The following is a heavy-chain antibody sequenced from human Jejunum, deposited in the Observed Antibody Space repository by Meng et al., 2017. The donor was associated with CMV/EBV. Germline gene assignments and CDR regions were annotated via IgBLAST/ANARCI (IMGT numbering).Heavy chain of an antibody. D-gene: IGHD2-15*01. CDR3: AREWSTWQPFDF. V-gene: IGHV4-59*01. CDR1: GGSMSSYY. Sequence: NGSGGSMSSYYWSWIRQPPGKELEWIGYINYSGRTNYNPSLKSRVTISVDTSKNQLSLNLRSVTAADTAVYYCAREWSTWQPFDFWGQGALVTVSS. J-gene: IGHJ4*02. CDR2: INYSGRT.